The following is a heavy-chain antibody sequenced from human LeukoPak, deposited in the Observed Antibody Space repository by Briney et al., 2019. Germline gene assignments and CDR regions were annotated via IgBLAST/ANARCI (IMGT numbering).Heavy chain of an antibody. CDR3: AKRGESCSSTNCLKYYFDY. J-gene: IGHJ4*02. CDR1: GFTFRSFS. CDR2: ICCGGFDT. Sequence: GVALRLPCAASGFTFRSFSMSWVRQAPGKGLEWVSAICCGGFDTYYADSVKGRFTISRDNSKNTLYLQMNSLRAEDTAVYYCAKRGESCSSTNCLKYYFDYWGQGTLVTVS. V-gene: IGHV3-23*01. D-gene: IGHD2-2*01.